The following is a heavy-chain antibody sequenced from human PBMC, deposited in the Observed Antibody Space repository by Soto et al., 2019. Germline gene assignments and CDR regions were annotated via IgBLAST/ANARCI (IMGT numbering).Heavy chain of an antibody. CDR1: GFTFSSYG. J-gene: IGHJ4*02. D-gene: IGHD4-17*01. CDR2: ISYDGSNK. CDR3: AKDPFYYGDFRYFDY. V-gene: IGHV3-30*18. Sequence: PGGSLRLSCAASGFTFSSYGMHWVRQAPGKGLEWVAVISYDGSNKYYADSVKGRFTISRDNSKNTLYLQMNSLRAEDTAVYYCAKDPFYYGDFRYFDYGGQGTLVTDS.